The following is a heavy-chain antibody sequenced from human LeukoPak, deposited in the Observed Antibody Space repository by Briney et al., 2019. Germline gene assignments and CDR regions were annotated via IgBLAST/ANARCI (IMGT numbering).Heavy chain of an antibody. Sequence: GGSPRLSCAASGFTFSSYSMNWVRQAPGKGLEWVSSISSSSSYIYYADSVKGRFTISRDNAKNSLYLLMNSLRAEDTAVYYCARAYYDASVEVAEIDYWGQGTLVTVSS. D-gene: IGHD3-3*01. J-gene: IGHJ4*02. CDR3: ARAYYDASVEVAEIDY. CDR1: GFTFSSYS. CDR2: ISSSSSYI. V-gene: IGHV3-21*01.